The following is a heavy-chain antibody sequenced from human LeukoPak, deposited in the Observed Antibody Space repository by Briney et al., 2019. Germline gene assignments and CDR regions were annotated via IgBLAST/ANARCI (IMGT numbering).Heavy chain of an antibody. CDR1: GYSFNTHA. D-gene: IGHD3-3*01. CDR3: ARFWVFGADTSPPYHQGMDV. J-gene: IGHJ6*02. V-gene: IGHV1-18*04. Sequence: GAAVTVSCQPSGYSFNTHAVSGVRQVPGQGVEGMGWVSGYNGDTSFAQTFQGRVTMTKDTSTATAYMELRSLTSDDTAIYYCARFWVFGADTSPPYHQGMDVWGQGTAVSVSS. CDR2: VSGYNGDT.